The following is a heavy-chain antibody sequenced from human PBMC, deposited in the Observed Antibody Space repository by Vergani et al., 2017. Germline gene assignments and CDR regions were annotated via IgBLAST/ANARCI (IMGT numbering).Heavy chain of an antibody. D-gene: IGHD5-18*01. J-gene: IGHJ5*02. V-gene: IGHV3-7*01. CDR3: AESPHGYTYGGYISQFDP. CDR2: IRYDGSKK. Sequence: EVQLVASGGGLVQRGGSLRLSCEASGFTFSNLWMTWVRQAPGKGLEWVANIRYDGSKKNYVDSVKGRFTISRDNAKNSLYLQMNNLRVEDTAVYFCAESPHGYTYGGYISQFDPWGQGTLVTVSS. CDR1: GFTFSNLW.